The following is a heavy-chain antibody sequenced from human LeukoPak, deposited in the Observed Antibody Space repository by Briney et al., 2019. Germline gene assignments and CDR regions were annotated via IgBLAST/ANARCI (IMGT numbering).Heavy chain of an antibody. Sequence: GGSLRLSCAASGFTFAHYGVQWVRQAPGKGLEWVAAIAFDGRRKFYTNSVKGRFTISRDNSNNILFLQMSDLRTENTALYYCARDRLYTGYDPVLDLWGQGTPVTVSS. CDR3: ARDRLYTGYDPVLDL. V-gene: IGHV3-30*03. CDR1: GFTFAHYG. D-gene: IGHD5-12*01. J-gene: IGHJ5*02. CDR2: IAFDGRRK.